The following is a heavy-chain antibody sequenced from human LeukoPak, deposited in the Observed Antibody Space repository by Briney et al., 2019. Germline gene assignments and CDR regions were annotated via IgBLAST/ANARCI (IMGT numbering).Heavy chain of an antibody. V-gene: IGHV4-39*01. CDR2: IYYSGST. CDR1: GGLISSSSYS. CDR3: ARLFYGDWGEANFDY. Sequence: PSETLSLTCTVSGGLISSSSYSWGWIRQPPGKGLEWIGSIYYSGSTYYNPSLKSRVTISVDTSKNQFSLKLSSVTAADTAVYYCARLFYGDWGEANFDYWGQGTLVTVSS. D-gene: IGHD2-21*02. J-gene: IGHJ4*02.